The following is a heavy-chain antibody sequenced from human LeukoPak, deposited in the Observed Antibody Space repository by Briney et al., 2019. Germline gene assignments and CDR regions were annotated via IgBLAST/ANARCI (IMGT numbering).Heavy chain of an antibody. CDR1: GFTFTSSA. CDR3: AAESGNYRGTDAFDI. D-gene: IGHD1-26*01. CDR2: IVVGSGNT. J-gene: IGHJ3*02. Sequence: ASVKVSCKASGFTFTSSAMQWVRQARGQRLEWIGWIVVGSGNTNYAQKFQERVTITRDMSTSTAYMELSSLRSEDTAVYYCAAESGNYRGTDAFDIWGQGTMVTVSS. V-gene: IGHV1-58*02.